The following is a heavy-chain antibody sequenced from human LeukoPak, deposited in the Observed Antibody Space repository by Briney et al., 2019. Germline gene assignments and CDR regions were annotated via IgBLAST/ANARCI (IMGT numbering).Heavy chain of an antibody. J-gene: IGHJ4*02. CDR2: IYYSGST. Sequence: SETLSLTCTVSGGSISSSSYYWGWIRQPPGKGLEWIGSIYYSGSTYYNPSLKSRVTISVDASKNQFSLKLSSVTAADTAVYYCASISWELLDYWGQGTLVTVSS. CDR3: ASISWELLDY. V-gene: IGHV4-39*01. D-gene: IGHD1-26*01. CDR1: GGSISSSSYY.